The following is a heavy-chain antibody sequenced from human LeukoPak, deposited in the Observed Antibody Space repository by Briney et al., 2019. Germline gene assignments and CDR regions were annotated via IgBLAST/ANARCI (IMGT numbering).Heavy chain of an antibody. V-gene: IGHV1-18*01. CDR2: VSNYNGDT. D-gene: IGHD3-22*01. CDR3: ARALYSDSSGYYPGLDH. J-gene: IGHJ4*02. Sequence: ASVKVSCKASGYTFNSYGFSWVRQAPGQGLEWVGWVSNYNGDTRYAQKFQGRVAMTTDTSTRTSNMELRNLGSDDTAVYYCARALYSDSSGYYPGLDHWGQGTLVTVSS. CDR1: GYTFNSYG.